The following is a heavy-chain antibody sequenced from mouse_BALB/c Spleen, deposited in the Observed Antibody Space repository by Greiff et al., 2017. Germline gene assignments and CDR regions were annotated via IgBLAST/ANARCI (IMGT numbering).Heavy chain of an antibody. D-gene: IGHD1-1*01. Sequence: QVTLKECGPGILQPSQTLSLTCSFSGFSLSTYGIGVGWIRQPSGKGLEWLAHIWWNDNKYYNTALKSRLTISKDTSNNQVFLKIASVDTADTATYYCARIASDGSSPYYAMDYWGQGTSVTVSS. CDR3: ARIASDGSSPYYAMDY. CDR2: IWWNDNK. J-gene: IGHJ4*01. V-gene: IGHV8-11*01. CDR1: GFSLSTYGIG.